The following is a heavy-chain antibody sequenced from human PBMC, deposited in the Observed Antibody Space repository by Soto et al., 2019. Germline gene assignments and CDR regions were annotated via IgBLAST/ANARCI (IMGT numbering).Heavy chain of an antibody. D-gene: IGHD6-19*01. Sequence: GGSLRLSCATSGFSFSAYTMNWVRQARGKGLEWLASISSSSTFIYYADSVKGLFTNSRDNSKNTLYLQMNSLRAEDTAVYYCAKGRYSSGWYRSSNYYYYYGMDVWGQGTTVTVSS. CDR3: AKGRYSSGWYRSSNYYYYYGMDV. J-gene: IGHJ6*02. CDR2: ISSSSTFI. V-gene: IGHV3-21*01. CDR1: GFSFSAYT.